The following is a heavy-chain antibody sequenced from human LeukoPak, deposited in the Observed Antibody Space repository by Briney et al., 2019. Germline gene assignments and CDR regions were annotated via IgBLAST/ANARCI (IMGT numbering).Heavy chain of an antibody. J-gene: IGHJ4*02. Sequence: GGSLRLSCAASGFTFSSYEMNWVRQAPGKGLEWVSYISSSGSAIYYADSVKGRFTISRDNAKNSLYLQMNSLRAEDTAVYYCARASYSSSWYADYWGQGTLVTVSS. D-gene: IGHD6-13*01. CDR1: GFTFSSYE. CDR3: ARASYSSSWYADY. CDR2: ISSSGSAI. V-gene: IGHV3-48*03.